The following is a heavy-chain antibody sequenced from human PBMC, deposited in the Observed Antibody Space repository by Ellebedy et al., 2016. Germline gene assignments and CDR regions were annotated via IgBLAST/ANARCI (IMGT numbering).Heavy chain of an antibody. J-gene: IGHJ4*02. CDR1: GYTFTGYY. CDR2: INPNSGGT. D-gene: IGHD6-13*01. CDR3: ANHGYSSSWYYFDY. Sequence: ASVKVSXXASGYTFTGYYMHWVRQAPGQGLEWMGWINPNSGGTNYAQKFQGRVTMTRDTSISTAYMELSRLRSDDTAVYYCANHGYSSSWYYFDYWGQGTLVTVSS. V-gene: IGHV1-2*02.